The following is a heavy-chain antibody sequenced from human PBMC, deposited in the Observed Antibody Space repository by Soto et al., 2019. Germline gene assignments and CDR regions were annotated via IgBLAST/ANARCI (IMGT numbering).Heavy chain of an antibody. D-gene: IGHD3-10*01. Sequence: GGSLRLSCVGSEFTFSLYVIGWVRQAPGKGPEWVSFISGSGASTYYADSVKGRFAISRDNSNNTVYLQMNNLRPEDTAKYFFARGGCAVWCTGAHYYGLVVWGPGTTLKVSS. CDR2: ISGSGAST. CDR3: ARGGCAVWCTGAHYYGLVV. V-gene: IGHV3-23*01. J-gene: IGHJ6*01. CDR1: EFTFSLYV.